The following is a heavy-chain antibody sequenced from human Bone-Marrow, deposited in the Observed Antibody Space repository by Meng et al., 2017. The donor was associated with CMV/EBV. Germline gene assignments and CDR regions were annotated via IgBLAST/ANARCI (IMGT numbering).Heavy chain of an antibody. D-gene: IGHD2-2*01. CDR2: ISSSGSTI. Sequence: GGSLRLSCAASGFTFSSYEMNWVRQAPGKGLEWVSYISSSGSTIYYADSVKGRFTISRDNAKNSLYLQMNSLRAEDTAVYYCARAAEKYQLNWFDPWGQGTRVTVSS. CDR1: GFTFSSYE. V-gene: IGHV3-48*03. J-gene: IGHJ5*02. CDR3: ARAAEKYQLNWFDP.